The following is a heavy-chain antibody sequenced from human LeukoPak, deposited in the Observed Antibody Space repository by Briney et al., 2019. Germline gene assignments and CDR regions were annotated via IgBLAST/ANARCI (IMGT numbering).Heavy chain of an antibody. CDR2: ISAYNGNT. V-gene: IGHV1-18*01. CDR3: ARGILVVIADRDPPTDY. D-gene: IGHD3-22*01. J-gene: IGHJ4*02. Sequence: ASVKVSCKASGYTFTSYGISWVRQAPGQGLEWMGWISAYNGNTNYAQKLQGRVTMTTDTSTSTAYMGLRSLRSDDTAVYYCARGILVVIADRDPPTDYWGQGTLVTVSS. CDR1: GYTFTSYG.